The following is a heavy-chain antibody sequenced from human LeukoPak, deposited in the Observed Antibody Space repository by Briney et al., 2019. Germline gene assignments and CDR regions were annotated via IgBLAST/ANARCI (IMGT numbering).Heavy chain of an antibody. Sequence: SETLSLTCTVSGASISSGSFYWSWIRQPAGKGLEWIGRIYTSGSTTSVSTNYNPSLKSRVTISVETSKNQFSLRLSSVTAADTAVYYCARVDYDSRGSYYDNWFDAWGQGSLVTVSS. V-gene: IGHV4-61*02. J-gene: IGHJ5*02. D-gene: IGHD3-22*01. CDR3: ARVDYDSRGSYYDNWFDA. CDR1: GASISSGSFY. CDR2: IYTSGSTTSVST.